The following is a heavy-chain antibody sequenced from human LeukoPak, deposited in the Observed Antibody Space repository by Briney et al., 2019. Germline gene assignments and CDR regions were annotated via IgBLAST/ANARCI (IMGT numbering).Heavy chain of an antibody. J-gene: IGHJ6*02. D-gene: IGHD3-10*01. V-gene: IGHV3-23*01. CDR1: GFTFSSYA. CDR2: ISGSGGST. CDR3: AKDGSYYHGSGSYYHYYYYGMDV. Sequence: GGSLRLSCAASGFTFSSYAMSWVRQAPGKGLEWVSAISGSGGSTYYADSVKGRFTISRDNSKNTLYLQMNSLRAEDTAVYYCAKDGSYYHGSGSYYHYYYYGMDVWGQGTTVTVSS.